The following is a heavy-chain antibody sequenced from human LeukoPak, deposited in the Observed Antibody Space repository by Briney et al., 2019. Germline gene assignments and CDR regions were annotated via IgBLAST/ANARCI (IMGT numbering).Heavy chain of an antibody. J-gene: IGHJ6*02. CDR2: INHSGST. Sequence: SETLSLTCAVYGGSFSGYYWSWIRQPPGKGLEWIGEINHSGSTNYNPSLKSRVTISVDTSKNQFSLKLSSVTAADTAVYYCARGVYSSGWYFDYYYGMDVWGQGTTVTVSS. D-gene: IGHD6-19*01. CDR1: GGSFSGYY. V-gene: IGHV4-34*01. CDR3: ARGVYSSGWYFDYYYGMDV.